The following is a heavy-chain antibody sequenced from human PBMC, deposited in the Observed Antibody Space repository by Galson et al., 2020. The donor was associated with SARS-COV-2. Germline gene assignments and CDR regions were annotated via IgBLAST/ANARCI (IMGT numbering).Heavy chain of an antibody. V-gene: IGHV3-74*01. CDR1: GFTFSSYW. Sequence: GGSLRLSCAASGFTFSSYWMHWVRPAPGKGLVWVSRIYSEGSSTSYADSVKGRFTISGDDAKNTLYLHMSSLRAEDTAVYYCARGDMRNDYFDYWGQGTLVTVSS. J-gene: IGHJ4*02. CDR3: ARGDMRNDYFDY. D-gene: IGHD3-16*01. CDR2: IYSEGSST.